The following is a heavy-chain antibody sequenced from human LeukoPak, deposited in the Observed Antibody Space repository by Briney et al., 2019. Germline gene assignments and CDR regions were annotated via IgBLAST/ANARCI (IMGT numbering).Heavy chain of an antibody. J-gene: IGHJ4*02. Sequence: SETLSLTCSVSGGSISSSSYYWGWIRQPPGRGLEWIGNIYYSGSTYYNPSLKSRVTISVDTSKNQFSLKLSSVTAADTAVYYCAKVPRAWYSGSLTFDYWGQGTLVTVSS. D-gene: IGHD1-26*01. V-gene: IGHV4-39*01. CDR3: AKVPRAWYSGSLTFDY. CDR1: GGSISSSSYY. CDR2: IYYSGST.